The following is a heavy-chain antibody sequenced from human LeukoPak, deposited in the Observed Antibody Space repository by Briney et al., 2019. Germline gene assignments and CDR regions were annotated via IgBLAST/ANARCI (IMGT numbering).Heavy chain of an antibody. CDR1: GYTFTGYY. CDR2: ISAYNGNT. V-gene: IGHV1-18*04. D-gene: IGHD6-6*01. CDR3: ARGHLISSSSPLDC. Sequence: ASVKVSCKASGYTFTGYYIHWVRQAPGQGLEWMGWISAYNGNTNYAQKLQGRVTMTTDTSTSTAYMELRSLRSDDTAVYYCARGHLISSSSPLDCWGQGTLVTVSS. J-gene: IGHJ4*02.